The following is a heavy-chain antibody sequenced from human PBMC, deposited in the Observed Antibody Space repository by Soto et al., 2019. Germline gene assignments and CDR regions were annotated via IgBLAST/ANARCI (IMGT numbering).Heavy chain of an antibody. V-gene: IGHV4-4*02. CDR1: GGSISSSNW. J-gene: IGHJ5*02. D-gene: IGHD6-13*01. Sequence: SVTLSLTCAVSGGSISSSNWWSWVRQPPGKGLEWIGEIYHTGSTYYSPSLKGRLIISVDPSKNQFSLKLTSVTAADMAMYYCARPKTIGAAAGKGWFDPWGQGTLVTVSS. CDR2: IYHTGST. CDR3: ARPKTIGAAAGKGWFDP.